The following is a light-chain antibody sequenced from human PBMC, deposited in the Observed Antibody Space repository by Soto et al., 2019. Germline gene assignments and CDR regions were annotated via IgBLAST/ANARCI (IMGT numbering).Light chain of an antibody. J-gene: IGKJ1*01. V-gene: IGKV1-5*03. CDR1: QSISSW. CDR3: QQCSTYTGE. Sequence: DIQMTQSPFTLSASVGDRVTITCRASQSISSWLAWYQQKPGKAPKLLIYESSSLESGVPSRFSGSGSGTEFTLTISSLQPEDFATYYCQQCSTYTGEFGPGTKVEIK. CDR2: ESS.